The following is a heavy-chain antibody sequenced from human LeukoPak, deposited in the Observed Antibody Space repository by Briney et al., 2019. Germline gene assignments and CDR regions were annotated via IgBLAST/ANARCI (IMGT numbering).Heavy chain of an antibody. CDR1: GFTVSSYW. V-gene: IGHV3-74*01. CDR3: ARARGYYGMDV. Sequence: QPGGSLRLSCAASGFTVSSYWMHWVRQAPGKGLVWVSRINSDGSSTSYADSVKGRFTISRDNAKNTLYLQMNSLRAEDTAVYYCARARGYYGMDVWGQGATVTVSS. J-gene: IGHJ6*02. CDR2: INSDGSST.